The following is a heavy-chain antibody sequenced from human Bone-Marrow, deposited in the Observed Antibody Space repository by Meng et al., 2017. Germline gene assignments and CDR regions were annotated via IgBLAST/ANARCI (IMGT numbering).Heavy chain of an antibody. CDR3: ARCLAGCDY. D-gene: IGHD6-19*01. CDR1: GYTSTTYD. J-gene: IGHJ4*02. CDR2: MNPGSGIT. Sequence: GQLGPSGAEVTKPRASVQVSCKASGYTSTTYDINRVRQAAGQGLEWMGYMNPGSGITGLAQKFQGRLSMTSDTSISTAYMELSDLISEDTAMYYCARCLAGCDYWGQGTLVTVSS. V-gene: IGHV1-8*01.